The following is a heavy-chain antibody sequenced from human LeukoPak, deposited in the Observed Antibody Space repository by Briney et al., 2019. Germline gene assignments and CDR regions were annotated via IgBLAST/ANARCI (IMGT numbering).Heavy chain of an antibody. J-gene: IGHJ6*03. V-gene: IGHV3-30*02. D-gene: IGHD4-17*01. CDR2: IRFDGTNK. CDR3: ARDYGDDYYYYYMDV. CDR1: GFTFSNYG. Sequence: GGSLRLSCAASGFTFSNYGMHWVRQAPGKGLEWVAFIRFDGTNKFYADSVKGRFTISRDNAKNSLYLQMNSLRAEDTALYYCARDYGDDYYYYYMDVWGKGTTVTVSS.